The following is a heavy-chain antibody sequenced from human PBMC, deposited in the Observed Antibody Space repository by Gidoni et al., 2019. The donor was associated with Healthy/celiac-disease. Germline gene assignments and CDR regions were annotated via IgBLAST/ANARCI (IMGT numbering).Heavy chain of an antibody. CDR1: GSTFTIYG. CDR2: ISAYNGNT. D-gene: IGHD2-2*01. J-gene: IGHJ3*02. Sequence: QVQLVQSGAEVKKPGASVKVSCKASGSTFTIYGISWVRQAPGQGLEWMGWISAYNGNTNYAQKLQGRVTMTTDTSTSTAYMELRSLRSDDTAVYYCARALCSSTSCYPYDAFDIWGQGTMVTVSS. CDR3: ARALCSSTSCYPYDAFDI. V-gene: IGHV1-18*01.